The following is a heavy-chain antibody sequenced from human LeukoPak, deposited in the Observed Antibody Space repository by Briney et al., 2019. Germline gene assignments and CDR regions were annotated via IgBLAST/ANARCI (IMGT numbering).Heavy chain of an antibody. V-gene: IGHV3-7*01. J-gene: IGHJ4*02. CDR3: ARGDTAMVWGPFDY. CDR2: IKQDGSEK. CDR1: GFTFSSYA. Sequence: GSLRLSCAASGFTFSSYAMSWVRQAPGKGLEWVANIKQDGSEKYYVDSVKGRFTISRDNAKNSLYLQMNSLRAEDTAVYYCARGDTAMVWGPFDYWGQGTLVTVSS. D-gene: IGHD5-18*01.